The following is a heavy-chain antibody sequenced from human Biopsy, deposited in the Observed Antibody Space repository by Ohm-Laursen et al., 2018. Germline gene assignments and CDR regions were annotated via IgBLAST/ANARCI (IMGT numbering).Heavy chain of an antibody. CDR2: IIPLIGLT. V-gene: IGHV1-69*04. J-gene: IGHJ4*02. D-gene: IGHD2-15*01. CDR1: GGTSTNFA. Sequence: GASVKVSCKVSGGTSTNFAINWVRQAPGQGLECMGRIIPLIGLTNYAQKFHGRVTITADKFTNTVYMELSSLRSDDTAVYFCARDCNGDNCGVDFWGQGTLVTVS. CDR3: ARDCNGDNCGVDF.